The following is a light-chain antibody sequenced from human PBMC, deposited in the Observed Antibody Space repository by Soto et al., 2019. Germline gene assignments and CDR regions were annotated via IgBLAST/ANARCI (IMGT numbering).Light chain of an antibody. CDR1: SRDVGKYNY. V-gene: IGLV2-8*01. J-gene: IGLJ1*01. CDR2: EVN. Sequence: QSALTQSPSASGSPGQSVTISCTGTSRDVGKYNYVAWYQQHPGKAPKLIIYEVNERPSGVSDRFSGSKAGNTASLTVFGLQADDEADYYCSSYAGRDVFVFGTGTKLTVL. CDR3: SSYAGRDVFV.